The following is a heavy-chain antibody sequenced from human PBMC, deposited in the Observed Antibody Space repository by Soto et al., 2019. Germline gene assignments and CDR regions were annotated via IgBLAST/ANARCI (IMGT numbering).Heavy chain of an antibody. J-gene: IGHJ4*02. V-gene: IGHV3-72*01. CDR1: GFTFSDHY. D-gene: IGHD6-25*01. CDR3: ARKGRDPPPSSGFDY. Sequence: GGSLRLSCAASGFTFSDHYMDWVRQAPGKGLEWVGRSRNKANSYSTAYAASVSGRFTISRDESRNSLYLQMNSLTTDDTAVYYCARKGRDPPPSSGFDYWGLGTLVTVSS. CDR2: SRNKANSYST.